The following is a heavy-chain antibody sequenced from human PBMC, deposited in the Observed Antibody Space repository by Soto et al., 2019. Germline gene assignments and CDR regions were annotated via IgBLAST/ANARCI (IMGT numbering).Heavy chain of an antibody. V-gene: IGHV3-33*01. CDR1: GFTFSSYG. Sequence: QVQLVESGGGVVQPGRSLRLSCAASGFTFSSYGMHWVRQAPGKGLEWVTVIWYDGSNKYYADSVKGRFTISRDNSKNTLYLQMNSLRAEDTAVYYCARDRGPFNWNDWHHYYYGMDVWGQGTTVTVSS. J-gene: IGHJ6*02. D-gene: IGHD1-20*01. CDR3: ARDRGPFNWNDWHHYYYGMDV. CDR2: IWYDGSNK.